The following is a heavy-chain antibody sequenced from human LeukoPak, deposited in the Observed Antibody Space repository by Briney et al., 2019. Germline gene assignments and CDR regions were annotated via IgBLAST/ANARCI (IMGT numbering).Heavy chain of an antibody. CDR1: GFTFSDYY. CDR3: AYTAMVYPPNPDY. V-gene: IGHV3-11*04. Sequence: GGSLRLSCAASGFTFSDYYMSWIRQAPGKGLEWVSYISSSGSTIYFADSVKGRFTISRDNVKNSLYLQMNSLRAEDTAVYYCAYTAMVYPPNPDYWGQGTLVTVSS. CDR2: ISSSGSTI. D-gene: IGHD5-18*01. J-gene: IGHJ4*02.